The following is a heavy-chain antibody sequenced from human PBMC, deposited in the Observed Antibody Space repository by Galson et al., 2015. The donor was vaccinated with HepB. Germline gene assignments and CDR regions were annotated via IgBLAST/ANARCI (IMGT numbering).Heavy chain of an antibody. CDR3: ATASIAARQRYFDL. CDR2: INSDGSNA. Sequence: SLRLSCAASGFSFSSFWMHWVRQVPGKGLVWVSRINSDGSNATYADSVKGRFTISRDNAKNTLFLQMNSLRAEDTAVYYCATASIAARQRYFDLWGRGTLVTVSS. V-gene: IGHV3-74*01. D-gene: IGHD6-6*01. CDR1: GFSFSSFW. J-gene: IGHJ2*01.